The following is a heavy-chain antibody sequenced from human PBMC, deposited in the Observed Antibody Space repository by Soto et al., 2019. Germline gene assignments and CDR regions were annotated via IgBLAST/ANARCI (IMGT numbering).Heavy chain of an antibody. CDR3: AKDSQSVSVSAARVYGMDV. CDR2: LSDSGGHT. CDR1: GFTFSSYA. J-gene: IGHJ6*02. Sequence: SGGSLRLSCAVSGFTFSSYAMTWVRQAPGKGLEWVSTLSDSGGHTYYADSVKGRFTISRDNPKNTLYLQMNSLRAEDTAVYYCAKDSQSVSVSAARVYGMDVWGQGTTVTVSS. D-gene: IGHD2-2*01. V-gene: IGHV3-23*01.